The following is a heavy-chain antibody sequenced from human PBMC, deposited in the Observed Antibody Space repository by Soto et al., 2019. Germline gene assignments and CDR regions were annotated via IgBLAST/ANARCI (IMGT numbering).Heavy chain of an antibody. CDR2: IIPIIGII. CDR1: GGTFSTYT. CDR3: VGAPDSHYNDSHASSYP. V-gene: IGHV1-69*02. J-gene: IGHJ5*02. D-gene: IGHD4-4*01. Sequence: QVQLVQSGAEVKKPGSSVKVSCKASGGTFSTYTITWVRQAPGQGLEWMGRIIPIIGIINYAQKFQGRVTISADKFAGTAYMELTGLRSDDTAVYYCVGAPDSHYNDSHASSYPWGQGTLVTVSS.